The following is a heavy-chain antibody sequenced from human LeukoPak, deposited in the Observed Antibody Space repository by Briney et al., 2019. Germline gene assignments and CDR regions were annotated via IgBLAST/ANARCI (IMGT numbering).Heavy chain of an antibody. J-gene: IGHJ3*02. CDR3: ARSWFLPTVTTSGPFDI. V-gene: IGHV4-39*01. Sequence: SETLSLTRTVSGGSISSSSYYGGWIRQPPGKGLEWIGSIYYSGSTYYNPSPKSRVTISGDTSKNQFSLKLRSVTASDTAVYSCARSWFLPTVTTSGPFDIWGQGTMVTVSS. CDR1: GGSISSSSYY. CDR2: IYYSGST. D-gene: IGHD4-17*01.